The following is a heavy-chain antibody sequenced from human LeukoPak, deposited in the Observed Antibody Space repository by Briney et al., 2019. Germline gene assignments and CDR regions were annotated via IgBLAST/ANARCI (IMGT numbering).Heavy chain of an antibody. CDR1: GGSVSGYY. V-gene: IGHV4-34*01. Sequence: SETLSLTCAVSGGSVSGYYWSWIRQPPGKGLEWIGEINDSGSTNYNPSLRSRVTMSVDTSKNQISLNLRSVTAADTAVYYCARQPLNCTSTSCYAFDIWGQGTMVTVSS. CDR2: INDSGST. CDR3: ARQPLNCTSTSCYAFDI. J-gene: IGHJ3*02. D-gene: IGHD2-2*01.